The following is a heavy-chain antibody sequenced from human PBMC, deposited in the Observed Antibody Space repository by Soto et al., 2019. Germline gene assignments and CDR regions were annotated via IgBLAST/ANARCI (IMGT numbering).Heavy chain of an antibody. D-gene: IGHD2-8*01. V-gene: IGHV3-33*01. CDR1: GFTFSSYG. Sequence: TGGSLRLSCAASGFTFSSYGMHWVRQAPGKGLEWVAVIWYDGSNKYYADSVKGRFTISRDNSKNTLYLQMNSLRAEDTAVYYCARGPHGLQPANAIGGYWGQGTLVTVSS. CDR3: ARGPHGLQPANAIGGY. CDR2: IWYDGSNK. J-gene: IGHJ4*02.